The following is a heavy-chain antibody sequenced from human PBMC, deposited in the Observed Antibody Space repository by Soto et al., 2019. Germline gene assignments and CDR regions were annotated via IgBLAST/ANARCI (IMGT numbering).Heavy chain of an antibody. CDR3: ARDPPRRYSYGQGLDY. V-gene: IGHV1-18*04. D-gene: IGHD5-18*01. CDR1: GYTFTSYG. Sequence: HVQLVQSGAEVKKPGASLKVSCKASGYTFTSYGISWVRQAPGQGLEWMGWLSTDNGNTNYAQKLQRRVTMTTDPSTSTAYMEVRSLRSDDTAVYYCARDPPRRYSYGQGLDYWGQGTLVTVSS. J-gene: IGHJ4*02. CDR2: LSTDNGNT.